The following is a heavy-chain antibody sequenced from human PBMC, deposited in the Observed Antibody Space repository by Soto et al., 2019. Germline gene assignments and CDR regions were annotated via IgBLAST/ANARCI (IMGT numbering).Heavy chain of an antibody. CDR3: ARDPKTSGGQHWAFNYLDS. J-gene: IGHJ4*02. Sequence: GGSLRLSCAASGFSFSISPMHWVRQAPGKGPEWVALISYDGTNKFYADSVKGRFTISRDDSKSTLYLQVDSLRPEDAAVYYCARDPKTSGGQHWAFNYLDSWGQGTLVTVSS. CDR1: GFSFSISP. V-gene: IGHV3-30-3*01. CDR2: ISYDGTNK. D-gene: IGHD7-27*01.